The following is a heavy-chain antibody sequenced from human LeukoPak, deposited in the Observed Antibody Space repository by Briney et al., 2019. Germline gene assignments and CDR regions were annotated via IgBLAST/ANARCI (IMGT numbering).Heavy chain of an antibody. J-gene: IGHJ4*02. V-gene: IGHV1-18*01. CDR3: ARDQGYYYDSSGYFLDY. CDR1: GYTVTSYG. Sequence: ASVKVSGKAAGYTVTSYGISWVRQAPGQGLERMGWISAYNGNTNYAQKFQGRVTITADESTSTAYMELSSLRSEDTAVYYCARDQGYYYDSSGYFLDYWGQGTLVTVSS. CDR2: ISAYNGNT. D-gene: IGHD3-22*01.